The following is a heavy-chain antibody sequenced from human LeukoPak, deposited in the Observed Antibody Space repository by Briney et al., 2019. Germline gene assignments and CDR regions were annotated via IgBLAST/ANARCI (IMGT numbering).Heavy chain of an antibody. V-gene: IGHV4-39*07. D-gene: IGHD4-23*01. J-gene: IGHJ2*01. CDR3: ARDKVVTKRSGGPSQAVPGYFDL. Sequence: SETLSLTCTVSGDSIRSSSYHWGWIRQPPGKGLEWIGSIYYSGSTYNNRSLKRRLTISIDTSKNQFSLRLSSVTAADTAVYYCARDKVVTKRSGGPSQAVPGYFDLWGRGTLVTVSS. CDR2: IYYSGST. CDR1: GDSIRSSSYH.